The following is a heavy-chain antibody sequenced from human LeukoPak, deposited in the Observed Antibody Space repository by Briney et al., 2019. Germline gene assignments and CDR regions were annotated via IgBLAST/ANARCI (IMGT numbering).Heavy chain of an antibody. CDR2: IYYIGST. V-gene: IGHV4-39*01. J-gene: IGHJ4*02. CDR1: GGSISSNSYY. D-gene: IGHD1-26*01. CDR3: ARQWDGDY. Sequence: SETLSLTCTVSGGSISSNSYYWGWIRQPPGKGLEWIGSIYYIGSTYSNPSLKSRVTISIDTSKNQFSLKLRSVTAADTAVYYCARQWDGDYWGQGTLVTVSS.